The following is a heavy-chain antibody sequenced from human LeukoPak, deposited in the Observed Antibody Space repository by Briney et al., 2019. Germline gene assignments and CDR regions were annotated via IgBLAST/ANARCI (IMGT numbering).Heavy chain of an antibody. Sequence: GGSLRLSCAASGFTFSDYYMSWIRQAPGKGLEWVSYISSSSSYTNYADSVKGRFTISRDNSKNTLYLQMNSLRAEDTAVYYCAGENQDYVWGSYRSSLDYWGQGTLVTVSS. CDR3: AGENQDYVWGSYRSSLDY. V-gene: IGHV3-11*06. J-gene: IGHJ4*02. CDR1: GFTFSDYY. CDR2: ISSSSSYT. D-gene: IGHD3-16*02.